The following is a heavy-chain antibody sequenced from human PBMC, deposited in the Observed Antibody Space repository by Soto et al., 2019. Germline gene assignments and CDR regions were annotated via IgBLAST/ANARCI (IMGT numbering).Heavy chain of an antibody. J-gene: IGHJ4*02. V-gene: IGHV3-72*01. CDR1: GFSFSDHY. Sequence: EVQLVESGGGLVQPGGSLRLSCAASGFSFSDHYMEWVRQAPGTGLEWVGRIRNKANSYTTQYAAAVTGRFTLSRDDSKNSLFLQMNSLTTEDTAIYYWARTTMYSAPQDSDYSRQGTLVTVSS. CDR2: IRNKANSYTT. D-gene: IGHD1-26*01. CDR3: ARTTMYSAPQDSDY.